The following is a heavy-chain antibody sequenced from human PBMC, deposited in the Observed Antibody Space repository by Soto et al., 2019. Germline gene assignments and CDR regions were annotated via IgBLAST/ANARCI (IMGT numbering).Heavy chain of an antibody. V-gene: IGHV3-7*01. D-gene: IGHD3-3*01. J-gene: IGHJ4*02. CDR3: ARDPTIFGVVINSPFDY. CDR1: GFTFSSYW. Sequence: GGSLRLSCAASGFTFSSYWMSWVRQAPGKGLEWVANIKQDGSEKYYVDSVKGRFTISRDNAKNSLYLQMNSLRAEDTAVYYFARDPTIFGVVINSPFDYWGQGTLVTVSS. CDR2: IKQDGSEK.